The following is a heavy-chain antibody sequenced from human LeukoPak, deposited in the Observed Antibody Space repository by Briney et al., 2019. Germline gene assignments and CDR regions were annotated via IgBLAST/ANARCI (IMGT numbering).Heavy chain of an antibody. CDR1: GFTFSSYS. V-gene: IGHV3-48*01. Sequence: AGGSLRLSCAASGFTFSSYSMNWVRQAPGKGLEWVSYISSSSSTIYYADSVKGRFTISRDNAKNSLYLQMNGLRAEDTAVYYCARDHYDSSGYFSFDIWGQGTMVTVSS. CDR3: ARDHYDSSGYFSFDI. CDR2: ISSSSSTI. J-gene: IGHJ3*02. D-gene: IGHD3-22*01.